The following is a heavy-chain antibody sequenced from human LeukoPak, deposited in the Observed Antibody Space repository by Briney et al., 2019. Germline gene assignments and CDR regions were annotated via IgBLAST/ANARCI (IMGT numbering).Heavy chain of an antibody. CDR2: ISSSSSTI. CDR3: ASVTNWADLDY. Sequence: GGSLRLSCAASGFTFSSYSMNWVRQAPGKGLEWVSYISSSSSTIYYADSAKGRFTISRDNAKNSLYLQMNSLRAEDTAVYYRASVTNWADLDYWGQGTLVTVSS. D-gene: IGHD7-27*01. J-gene: IGHJ4*02. CDR1: GFTFSSYS. V-gene: IGHV3-48*01.